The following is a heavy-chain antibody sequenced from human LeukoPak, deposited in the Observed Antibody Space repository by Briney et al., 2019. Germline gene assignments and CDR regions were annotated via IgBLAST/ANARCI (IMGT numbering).Heavy chain of an antibody. CDR2: ISGSGGST. V-gene: IGHV3-23*01. CDR3: AKDRQEAITMIVVVITGFDY. J-gene: IGHJ4*02. CDR1: GFTFSSYA. D-gene: IGHD3-22*01. Sequence: GGSLRLSCAASGFTFSSYAMSWVRQAPGKGLEWVSAISGSGGSTYYADSVKGRFTISRDNSKNTLYLQMNSLRAEDTAVYYCAKDRQEAITMIVVVITGFDYWGQGTLVTVSS.